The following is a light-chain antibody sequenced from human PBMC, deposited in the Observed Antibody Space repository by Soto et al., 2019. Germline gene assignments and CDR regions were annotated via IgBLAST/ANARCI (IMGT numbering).Light chain of an antibody. V-gene: IGKV1-5*01. Sequence: DIPMTQSPSTLSASVGDRVTITCRASQSIGIWLAWYQQKPGKAPKFLIYDASSLESGVPSRFSGSGSGAEFTLTISSLEPDDFATYFCQQYDSYPWTFGQGTKVEVK. CDR3: QQYDSYPWT. J-gene: IGKJ1*01. CDR1: QSIGIW. CDR2: DAS.